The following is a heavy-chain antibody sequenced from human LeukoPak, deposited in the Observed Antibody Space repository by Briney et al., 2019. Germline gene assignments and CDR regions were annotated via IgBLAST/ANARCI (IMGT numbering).Heavy chain of an antibody. CDR2: IIPTLRIP. CDR1: GGTFSSYT. Sequence: SVKVSCKASGGTFSSYTISWVRQAPGEGIECLVMIIPTLRIPNYAQNFPRRVTITAHKSTSTAYMELSSLRSEDTAVYYCAPQDDSIVYSDYWGQGTLVTVSS. D-gene: IGHD3-22*01. J-gene: IGHJ4*02. V-gene: IGHV1-69*02. CDR3: APQDDSIVYSDY.